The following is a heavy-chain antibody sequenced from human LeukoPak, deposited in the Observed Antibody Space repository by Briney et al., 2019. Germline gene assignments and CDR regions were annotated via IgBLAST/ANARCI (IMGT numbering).Heavy chain of an antibody. V-gene: IGHV1-18*01. J-gene: IGHJ3*02. CDR3: ARGGLLPNAFDI. D-gene: IGHD3-22*01. Sequence: ASVTVSCKASGYTFTSYGITWVRQAPGQGLEWMGWISAYNGNTNYAQKLQGRVTMTTDTSTSTAYMELRSLRYDGTAVYYCARGGLLPNAFDIWGQGTMVTVSS. CDR2: ISAYNGNT. CDR1: GYTFTSYG.